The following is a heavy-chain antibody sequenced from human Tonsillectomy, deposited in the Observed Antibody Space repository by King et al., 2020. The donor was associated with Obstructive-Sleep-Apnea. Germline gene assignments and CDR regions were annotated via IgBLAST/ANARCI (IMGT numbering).Heavy chain of an antibody. D-gene: IGHD3-16*01. CDR1: GFTFSSYA. CDR2: ISGSGGST. J-gene: IGHJ5*02. CDR3: AKDLLHLRGRRPNNWFDP. Sequence: VQLVESGGGLVQPGGSLRLSCAASGFTFSSYAMSWVRQAPGKGLEWVSAISGSGGSTYYADSVKGRFTISRDNSKNTLYLQMNSLRAEDTAVYYCAKDLLHLRGRRPNNWFDPWGQGTLVTVSS. V-gene: IGHV3-23*04.